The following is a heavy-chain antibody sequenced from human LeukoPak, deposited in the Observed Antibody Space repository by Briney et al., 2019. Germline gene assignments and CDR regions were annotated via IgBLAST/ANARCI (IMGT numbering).Heavy chain of an antibody. CDR3: ARVDGYYYGMDV. V-gene: IGHV4-4*07. J-gene: IGHJ6*02. Sequence: TSETLSLTCTVSGGSISSYYWSWIRQPAGQGLECIGRIYTSGSTNYNPSLKSRVTMSVDTSKNQFSLKLSSVTAADTAVYYCARVDGYYYGMDVWGQGTTVTVSS. D-gene: IGHD5-24*01. CDR1: GGSISSYY. CDR2: IYTSGST.